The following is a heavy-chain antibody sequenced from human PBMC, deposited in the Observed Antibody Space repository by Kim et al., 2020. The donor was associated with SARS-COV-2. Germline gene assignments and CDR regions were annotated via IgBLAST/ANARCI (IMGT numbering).Heavy chain of an antibody. CDR2: T. D-gene: IGHD1-26*01. J-gene: IGHJ3*02. CDR3: AREVGGDAFDI. V-gene: IGHV3-66*01. Sequence: TYYADSVKGRFTISRDNSKNTLYLQMNSLGAEDTAVYYCAREVGGDAFDIWGQGTMVTVSS.